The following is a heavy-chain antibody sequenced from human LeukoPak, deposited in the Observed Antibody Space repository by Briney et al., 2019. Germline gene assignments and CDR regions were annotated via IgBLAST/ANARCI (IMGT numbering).Heavy chain of an antibody. Sequence: SGTLSLTCTVSGGSISSGDYYWSWIRQPPGKGLEWIGYIYYSGSTYYNPSLKSRVTISVDTSKNQFSLKLSSVTAADTAVYYCARGGLDIVVVPAAQNWFDPWGQGTLVTVSS. J-gene: IGHJ5*02. CDR2: IYYSGST. CDR1: GGSISSGDYY. CDR3: ARGGLDIVVVPAAQNWFDP. V-gene: IGHV4-30-4*01. D-gene: IGHD2-2*01.